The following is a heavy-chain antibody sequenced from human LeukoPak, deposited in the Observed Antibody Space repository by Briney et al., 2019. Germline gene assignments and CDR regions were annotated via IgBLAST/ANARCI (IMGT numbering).Heavy chain of an antibody. CDR2: ISSDSTTK. J-gene: IGHJ4*02. CDR3: ARVDG. CDR1: GFAFSGYS. D-gene: IGHD4-17*01. Sequence: GGSLRLSCAASGFAFSGYSVNWVRQAPGKGLEWISYISSDSTTKYYADSVKGRFTISRDNANNSLFLQMNSLRVEDTAMYYRARVDGWGQGTLVTVSS. V-gene: IGHV3-48*04.